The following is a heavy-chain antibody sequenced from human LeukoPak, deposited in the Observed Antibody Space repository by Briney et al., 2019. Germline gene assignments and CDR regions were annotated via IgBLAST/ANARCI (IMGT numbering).Heavy chain of an antibody. CDR2: ISWNSGSI. CDR3: AKTPIAAADSRPYYFDY. J-gene: IGHJ4*01. Sequence: PGGSLRLSCAASGFTFDDYAMHWVRQAPGKGLEWVSGISWNSGSIGYADSVKGRFTISRDNAKNSLYLQMNSLRAEDMALYYCAKTPIAAADSRPYYFDYWGHGTLVTVSS. CDR1: GFTFDDYA. D-gene: IGHD6-13*01. V-gene: IGHV3-9*03.